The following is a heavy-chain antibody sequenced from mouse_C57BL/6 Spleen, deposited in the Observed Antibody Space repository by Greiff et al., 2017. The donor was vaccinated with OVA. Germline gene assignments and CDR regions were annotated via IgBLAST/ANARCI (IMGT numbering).Heavy chain of an antibody. CDR1: GYTFTGYW. D-gene: IGHD1-1*01. J-gene: IGHJ1*03. V-gene: IGHV1-9*01. Sequence: FQLQQSGAELMKPGASVKLSCKATGYTFTGYWIEWVKQRPGPGLEWIGESLPGSGSTNYNEKFKGKATFTADTSSNTAYMQLSSLTTEDSAIYYCASWGDYYGSSHWYFDVWGTGTTVTVSS. CDR2: SLPGSGST. CDR3: ASWGDYYGSSHWYFDV.